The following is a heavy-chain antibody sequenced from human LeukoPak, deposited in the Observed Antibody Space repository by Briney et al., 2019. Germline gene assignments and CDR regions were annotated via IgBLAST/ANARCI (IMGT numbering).Heavy chain of an antibody. J-gene: IGHJ4*02. CDR2: LSGTNHLI. Sequence: GGSLRLSCAASGFTFSSYSMNWVRQAPGKGLEWISYLSGTNHLIYYADSVKGRFTISRDNSKNTLYLQMNSLRAEDMAVYYCAKDRRDSSGYYYGLGGYWGQGTLVTVSS. CDR1: GFTFSSYS. CDR3: AKDRRDSSGYYYGLGGY. V-gene: IGHV3-48*01. D-gene: IGHD3-22*01.